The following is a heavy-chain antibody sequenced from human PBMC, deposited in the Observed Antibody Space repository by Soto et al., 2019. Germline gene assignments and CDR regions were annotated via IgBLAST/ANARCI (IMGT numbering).Heavy chain of an antibody. D-gene: IGHD3-22*01. J-gene: IGHJ2*01. V-gene: IGHV4-59*01. CDR3: ARGAPYSDTSAYYWYFDL. CDR2: IYYSRSS. CDR1: GGAISSYY. Sequence: PSETLSLTCTVSGGAISSYYWSWIRQPPGKGLEWIAYIYYSRSSNYNPSLESRVTVAVDTSKNQFSLQLNSVTAADTAVYYCARGAPYSDTSAYYWYFDLWGRGTLVTVSS.